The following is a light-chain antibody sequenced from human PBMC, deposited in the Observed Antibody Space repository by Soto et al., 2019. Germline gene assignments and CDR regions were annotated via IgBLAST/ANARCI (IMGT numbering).Light chain of an antibody. CDR2: DAS. V-gene: IGKV1-5*01. Sequence: DIQMTQSPATLSASVGDRVTITCRASQRVDRWLAWYQQKPGKAPKLLISDASTLESGVPSRFSGSGSVTEFTLAIASLQPDDFATYYCQQYGRSPWTFGQGTKVDIK. CDR1: QRVDRW. J-gene: IGKJ1*01. CDR3: QQYGRSPWT.